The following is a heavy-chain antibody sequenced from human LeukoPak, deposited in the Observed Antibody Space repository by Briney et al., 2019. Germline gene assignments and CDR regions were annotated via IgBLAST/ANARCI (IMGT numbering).Heavy chain of an antibody. CDR1: GFTFNSYA. Sequence: GGSLRLSCAASGFTFNSYAMSWVRQAPGKGLEWVAVISSSDGITHYADSVKGRFTISRDNSKNTLYLQMNSLRAEDTAVYYCASHGVGVRGLGYWGQGTLVTVSS. CDR2: ISSSDGIT. CDR3: ASHGVGVRGLGY. V-gene: IGHV3-23*01. D-gene: IGHD3-10*01. J-gene: IGHJ4*02.